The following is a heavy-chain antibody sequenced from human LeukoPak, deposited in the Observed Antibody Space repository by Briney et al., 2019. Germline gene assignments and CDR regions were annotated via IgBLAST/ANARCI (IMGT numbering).Heavy chain of an antibody. Sequence: SETLSLTCTVSGDSLSTGFYYWTWIRQHPRNVLEWIGYIYYSGSTYYNPSLHSRLTISVDTFKNQFSLKLRSVTSADTAVYFCARADVVAAGSAYFDIWGKGALVTVSS. V-gene: IGHV4-31*03. CDR3: ARADVVAAGSAYFDI. CDR1: GDSLSTGFYY. J-gene: IGHJ4*02. D-gene: IGHD6-13*01. CDR2: IYYSGST.